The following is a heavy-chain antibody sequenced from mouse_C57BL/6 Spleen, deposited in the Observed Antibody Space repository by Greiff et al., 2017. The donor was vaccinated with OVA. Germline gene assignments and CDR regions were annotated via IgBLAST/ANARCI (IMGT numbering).Heavy chain of an antibody. Sequence: VQLMESGPELVKPGASVKISCKASGYAFSSSWMNWVKQRPGKGLEWIGRIYPGDGDANYNGKFKGKATLTADKSSSTAYMQLNSLTSENSAVYFCARLYYYGSSYAFFDYWGQGTTLTVSS. V-gene: IGHV1-82*01. CDR3: ARLYYYGSSYAFFDY. CDR2: IYPGDGDA. J-gene: IGHJ2*01. CDR1: GYAFSSSW. D-gene: IGHD1-1*01.